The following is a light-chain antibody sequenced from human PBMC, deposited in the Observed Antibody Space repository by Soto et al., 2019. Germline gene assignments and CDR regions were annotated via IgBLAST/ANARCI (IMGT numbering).Light chain of an antibody. CDR2: DAS. V-gene: IGKV3-11*01. CDR3: QQRSDWPIT. Sequence: EIVLPQSPATLSLSPGESATLSRRASQSVSSYLAWYQQKPGQAPRLLIYDASNRATGIPARFSGSGSGTDFTLTISSLEPEDFAVYYCQQRSDWPITFGQGTRLEIK. CDR1: QSVSSY. J-gene: IGKJ5*01.